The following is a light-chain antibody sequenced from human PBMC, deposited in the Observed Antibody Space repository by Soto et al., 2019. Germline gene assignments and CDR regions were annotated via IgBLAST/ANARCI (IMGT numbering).Light chain of an antibody. CDR2: AAS. J-gene: IGKJ2*01. V-gene: IGKV1-39*01. CDR1: QSISSY. CDR3: QQSYSTLYT. Sequence: DIQMTQSPSSLSASVGDRVTITCRASQSISSYLNWYQQKPGKAPKLLSYAASSLQSGVPSRFSGSGSGTDFTLTISSLQPEDFATYYCQQSYSTLYTFGQGTKWIS.